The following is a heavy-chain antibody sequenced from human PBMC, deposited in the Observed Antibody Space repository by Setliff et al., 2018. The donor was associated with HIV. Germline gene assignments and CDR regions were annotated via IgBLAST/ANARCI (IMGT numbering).Heavy chain of an antibody. D-gene: IGHD6-19*01. CDR2: FYHGGRT. Sequence: SETLSLTCAVSGSSIRGAYYWGWIRQPPGKGLEWIGSFYHGGRTLYNPSLRSRFTASRDNTKKLVFLQMNSLRAEDTAVYYCARGLESRSGWLEMPHILNYWGQGTLVTVSS. J-gene: IGHJ4*02. CDR3: ARGLESRSGWLEMPHILNY. V-gene: IGHV4-38-2*01. CDR1: GSSIRGAYY.